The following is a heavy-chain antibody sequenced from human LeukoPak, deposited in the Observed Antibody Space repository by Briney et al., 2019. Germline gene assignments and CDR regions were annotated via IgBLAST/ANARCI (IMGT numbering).Heavy chain of an antibody. CDR2: IYYSGST. Sequence: SETLSLTCTVSGGSINSDDYYWTWIRQPPGKGLEWIASIYYSGSTYYSPPLRSRITISMDTPKNQFSLRLSSVTAADTAVYYCARARGYCSRGSCYEFDYWGQGTLVTVSS. J-gene: IGHJ4*02. CDR3: ARARGYCSRGSCYEFDY. V-gene: IGHV4-30-4*01. D-gene: IGHD2-15*01. CDR1: GGSINSDDYY.